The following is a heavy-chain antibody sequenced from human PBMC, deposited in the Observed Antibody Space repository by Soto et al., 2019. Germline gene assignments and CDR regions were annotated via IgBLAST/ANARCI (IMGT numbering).Heavy chain of an antibody. CDR2: IYYSGST. V-gene: IGHV4-39*07. CDR3: ARTYYDFWSGYWRWFDP. CDR1: GGSIRSSTFY. D-gene: IGHD3-3*01. Sequence: SGTPSLTCTVSGGSIRSSTFYWGWVRQPPGEGLEWIGSIYYSGSTYYNPSLKSRVTISVDTSKNQFSLKLSSVTAADTAVYYCARTYYDFWSGYWRWFDPWGQGTLVTVS. J-gene: IGHJ5*02.